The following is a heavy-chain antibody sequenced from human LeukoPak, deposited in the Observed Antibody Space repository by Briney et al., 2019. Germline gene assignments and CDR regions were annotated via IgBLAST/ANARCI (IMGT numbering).Heavy chain of an antibody. CDR1: GFTFSSYA. J-gene: IGHJ4*02. CDR3: ARAGRYFDW. Sequence: PGGSLRLSCAASGFTFSSYAMHWVRQAPGKGLEWVAVISYDGSNKYYADSVKGRFTISRDNSKNTLYLQMNSLRAEDAAVYYCARAGRYFDWWGQGTLVTVSS. CDR2: ISYDGSNK. D-gene: IGHD3-9*01. V-gene: IGHV3-30*04.